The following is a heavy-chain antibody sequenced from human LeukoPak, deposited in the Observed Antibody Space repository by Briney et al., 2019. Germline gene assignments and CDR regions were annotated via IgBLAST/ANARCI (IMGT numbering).Heavy chain of an antibody. CDR3: AEGGDYY. V-gene: IGHV3-30*03. J-gene: IGHJ4*02. D-gene: IGHD2-21*02. CDR1: GFTFSGYG. CDR2: ISFDGSRK. Sequence: PGGSLRLSCAASGFTFSGYGMHWVRQAPDKGLEWVAAISFDGSRKYYADSLQGRFTISRDNFKSTVYLQMNSLRVEGTAVYYCAEGGDYYWGQGTLVTVSS.